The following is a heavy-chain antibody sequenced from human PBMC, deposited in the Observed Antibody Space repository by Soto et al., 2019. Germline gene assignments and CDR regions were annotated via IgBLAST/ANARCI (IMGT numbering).Heavy chain of an antibody. CDR1: GYTFTSHG. Sequence: QVQLVQSGAEVKKPGASVKVSCKSSGYTFTSHGITWVRQAPGQGLEWMGWISAYNGNTNYAQKLQGRVTMTTDTSTSTAYMELRSLRSDDTAVYYCARISGYDGDNWFDPWGHGTLVTVSS. CDR3: ARISGYDGDNWFDP. D-gene: IGHD5-12*01. CDR2: ISAYNGNT. V-gene: IGHV1-18*01. J-gene: IGHJ5*02.